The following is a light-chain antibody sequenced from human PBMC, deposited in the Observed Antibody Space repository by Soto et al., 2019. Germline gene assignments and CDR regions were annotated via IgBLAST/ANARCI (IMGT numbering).Light chain of an antibody. CDR3: QQYDNWPQT. CDR1: QSISAK. Sequence: EVLMTQCRGTLSVSPGEGVTLSCRASQSISAKLAWYQQKPGQAPRLLMYAASTRATDIPVRFSGSGSGTEFTLTISGLQSEDSAVYYCQQYDNWPQTFGQGTKVDIK. CDR2: AAS. J-gene: IGKJ1*01. V-gene: IGKV3-15*01.